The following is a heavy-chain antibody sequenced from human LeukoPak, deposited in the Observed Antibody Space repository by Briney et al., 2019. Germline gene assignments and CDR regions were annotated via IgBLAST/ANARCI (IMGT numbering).Heavy chain of an antibody. V-gene: IGHV4-39*07. J-gene: IGHJ3*02. CDR1: GASISRTTYY. Sequence: SETLSLTCTVSGASISRTTYYWGWVRQPPGKGLEWIGNIYYSGSTYYNPSLRSRVTLSVDTSKNQFSLNLRSVTAADTAVYYCARDLPYGWGPPDAFDIWGQGTMVVVSS. CDR3: ARDLPYGWGPPDAFDI. CDR2: IYYSGST. D-gene: IGHD7-27*01.